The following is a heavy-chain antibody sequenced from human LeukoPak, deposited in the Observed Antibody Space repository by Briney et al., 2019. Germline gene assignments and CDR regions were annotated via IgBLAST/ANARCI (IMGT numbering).Heavy chain of an antibody. Sequence: GGSLRVSCAASGFTSSSYLMSWVRQAPGKGLWWVANIKQDGGEKYYVDSVRARFPFSRDDAKNSLYLQMNSLRAEDTAVYYCARGYYDTGLIDYWGQGTLVTVSS. CDR2: IKQDGGEK. J-gene: IGHJ4*02. V-gene: IGHV3-7*01. CDR3: ARGYYDTGLIDY. CDR1: GFTSSSYL. D-gene: IGHD3-22*01.